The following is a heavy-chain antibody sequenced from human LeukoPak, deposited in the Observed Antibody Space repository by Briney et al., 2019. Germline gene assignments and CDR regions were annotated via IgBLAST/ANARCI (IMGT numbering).Heavy chain of an antibody. D-gene: IGHD2-2*01. Sequence: PSETLSLTCTVSGGSISSYYWSWIRQPPGMGLEWIGYIYYSGSTNYNPSLKSRVTISVDTSKNQFSLKLSSVTAADTAVYYCARDQICSSTSCYQGASYYYYMDVWGKGTTVTVSS. CDR3: ARDQICSSTSCYQGASYYYYMDV. CDR1: GGSISSYY. J-gene: IGHJ6*03. V-gene: IGHV4-59*01. CDR2: IYYSGST.